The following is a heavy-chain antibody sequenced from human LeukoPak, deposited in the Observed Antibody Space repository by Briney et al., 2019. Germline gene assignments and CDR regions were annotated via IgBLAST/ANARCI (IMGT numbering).Heavy chain of an antibody. V-gene: IGHV3-23*01. J-gene: IGHJ4*02. CDR2: ISGSGGST. CDR3: AKHTWIQLWSYYFDY. D-gene: IGHD5-18*01. Sequence: GGSLRPSCAASGFTFSSYAMSWVRQAPGKGLEWVSAISGSGGSTYYADSVKGRFTISRDNSKNTLYLQMNSLRAEDTAVYYCAKHTWIQLWSYYFDYWGQGTLVTVSS. CDR1: GFTFSSYA.